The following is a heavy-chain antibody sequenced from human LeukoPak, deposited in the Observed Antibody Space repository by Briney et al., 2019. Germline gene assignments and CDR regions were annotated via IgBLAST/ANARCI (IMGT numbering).Heavy chain of an antibody. J-gene: IGHJ1*01. CDR2: IYYSGST. Sequence: PSETLSLTCTVSGGSISSGDYYWSWIRQPPGKGLEWIGYIYYSGSTYYNPSLKSRVTISVDTSKNQFSLKLSSVTAADTAVYYCAGGDTYYDYVWGSHSTRLGYFQHWGQGTLVTVSS. D-gene: IGHD3-16*01. V-gene: IGHV4-30-4*01. CDR3: AGGDTYYDYVWGSHSTRLGYFQH. CDR1: GGSISSGDYY.